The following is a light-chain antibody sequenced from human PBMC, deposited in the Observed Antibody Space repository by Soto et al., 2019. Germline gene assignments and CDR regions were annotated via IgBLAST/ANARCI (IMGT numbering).Light chain of an antibody. CDR2: LGS. J-gene: IGKJ3*01. CDR1: QSILHSNGYNY. CDR3: MQALQTLSFT. V-gene: IGKV2-28*01. Sequence: DIVMTQSPLSLPVTPGEPASISCRSSQSILHSNGYNYLAWYLQKPGQSPQLLIYLGSNRASGVPDRFSCSGSGTEFTLKISRVEDEDVGVYYCMQALQTLSFTCGPGPKVDIK.